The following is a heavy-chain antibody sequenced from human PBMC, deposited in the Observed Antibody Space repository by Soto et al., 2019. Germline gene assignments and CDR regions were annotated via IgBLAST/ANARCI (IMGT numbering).Heavy chain of an antibody. J-gene: IGHJ6*02. CDR2: ISYDGSNK. CDR1: GFTFSSYG. Sequence: QVQLVESGGGVVQPGRSLRLSCAASGFTFSSYGMHWVRQAPGKGLEWVAVISYDGSNKYYADSVKGRFTISRDNSKNTLYLQMNSLRAEDTAVYYCAKDHDYYGSGRYFREYYYGMDVWGQGTTVTVSS. CDR3: AKDHDYYGSGRYFREYYYGMDV. D-gene: IGHD3-10*01. V-gene: IGHV3-30*18.